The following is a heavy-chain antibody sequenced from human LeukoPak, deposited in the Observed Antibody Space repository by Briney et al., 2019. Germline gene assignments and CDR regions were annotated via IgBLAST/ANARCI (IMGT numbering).Heavy chain of an antibody. CDR3: ARQSRSSWYTTHCFDY. CDR2: IIPILGIA. CDR1: GGTFSSYA. Sequence: SVKVSCKASGGTFSSYAISWVRQAPGQGLEWMGRIIPILGIANYAQKFQGRVTITADKSTGTAYMELSSLRAEDTAVYYCARQSRSSWYTTHCFDYWGPGTLVTVSS. D-gene: IGHD6-13*01. V-gene: IGHV1-69*04. J-gene: IGHJ4*02.